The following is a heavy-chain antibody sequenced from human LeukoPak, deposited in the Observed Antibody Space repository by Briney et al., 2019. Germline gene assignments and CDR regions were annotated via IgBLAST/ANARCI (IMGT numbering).Heavy chain of an antibody. CDR3: ARGYCSSTSCYRFDS. Sequence: NRGESLKISCKGSGYSFTSYWIGWVRQMPGKGLEWMGIIYPGDSDTRYSPSFQGQVTISADKSISTAYLQWSSLKASDTAMYYCARGYCSSTSCYRFDSWGQGTLVTVSS. J-gene: IGHJ4*02. D-gene: IGHD2-2*01. CDR2: IYPGDSDT. CDR1: GYSFTSYW. V-gene: IGHV5-51*01.